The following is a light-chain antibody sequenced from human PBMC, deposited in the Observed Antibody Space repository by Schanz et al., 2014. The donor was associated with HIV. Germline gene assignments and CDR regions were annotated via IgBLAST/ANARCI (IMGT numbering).Light chain of an antibody. CDR1: QSVSSSY. CDR3: QHYSTSPIT. Sequence: ETVMTQSPGTLSLSPGERATLSCRASQSVSSSYLAWYQQKPGQAPRLLIYGASTRATGIPDRFSGSGSGTVFTLTISRLEPEDFAVFYCQHYSTSPITFGQGTRLEIK. V-gene: IGKV3-20*01. CDR2: GAS. J-gene: IGKJ5*01.